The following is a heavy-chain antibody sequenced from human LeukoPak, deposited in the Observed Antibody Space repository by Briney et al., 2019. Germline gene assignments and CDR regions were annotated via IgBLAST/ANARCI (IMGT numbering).Heavy chain of an antibody. V-gene: IGHV3-30*18. Sequence: GGSLRLSCVTSGFTFSSYGMHWVRQVPGKGLEWVAVISYDAKSNYHVDSVKGRFTISRDNSKNTLYLQMNSLRAEDTAVYYCAKFGSSNSFDSWGQVTLVTVSS. CDR2: ISYDAKSN. J-gene: IGHJ4*02. D-gene: IGHD3-10*01. CDR1: GFTFSSYG. CDR3: AKFGSSNSFDS.